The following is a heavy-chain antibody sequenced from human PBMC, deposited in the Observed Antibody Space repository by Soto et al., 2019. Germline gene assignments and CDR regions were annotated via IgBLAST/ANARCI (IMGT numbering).Heavy chain of an antibody. CDR2: TYYRSKWYK. J-gene: IGHJ6*02. CDR1: GDSVSSNRGA. D-gene: IGHD6-6*01. CDR3: ARLSIAGRLEYYYYGMDV. Sequence: SQTLSLTCVISGDSVSSNRGAWNWIRQSPSRGLEWLGRTYYRSKWYKDYAESVKSRMTINPDTYKNQFSLLLNSVTPEDTALYYCARLSIAGRLEYYYYGMDVWGQGTTVTVSS. V-gene: IGHV6-1*01.